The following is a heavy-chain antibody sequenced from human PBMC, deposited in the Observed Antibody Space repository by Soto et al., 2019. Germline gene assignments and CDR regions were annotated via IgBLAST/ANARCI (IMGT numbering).Heavy chain of an antibody. CDR1: GGSVNSGGYS. J-gene: IGHJ5*02. CDR2: ISPSGSP. V-gene: IGHV4-30-2*01. CDR3: TRGVLA. D-gene: IGHD2-8*01. Sequence: QVQLQESGSRLVRPSQTVSLTCSVSGGSVNSGGYSWSWIRQPPGKGLEWIGFISPSGSPAYNPSLKSRVTISVGRSNNQISLELSSVTAADTAVYYCTRGVLAWGPGTRVTVSS.